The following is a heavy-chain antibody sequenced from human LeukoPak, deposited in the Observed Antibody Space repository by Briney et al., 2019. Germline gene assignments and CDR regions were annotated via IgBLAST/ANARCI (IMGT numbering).Heavy chain of an antibody. J-gene: IGHJ4*02. CDR3: ARVNCSSTSCRSKFLDY. D-gene: IGHD2-2*01. V-gene: IGHV1-8*01. CDR1: GYTFSNYD. CDR2: MNPNSGNT. Sequence: VASVKVSCKASGYTFSNYDINWVRQATGQGLEWMGWMNPNSGNTGYAQKFQGRVTMTRNTSISTAYMELSTLRSEDTAVFYCARVNCSSTSCRSKFLDYWGQGTLATVSS.